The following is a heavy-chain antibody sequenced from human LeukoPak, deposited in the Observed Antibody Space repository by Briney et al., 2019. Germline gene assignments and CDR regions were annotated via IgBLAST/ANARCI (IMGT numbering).Heavy chain of an antibody. CDR1: EYSFATYW. J-gene: IGHJ4*02. D-gene: IGHD1-26*01. CDR3: ARPLQGIVGATGYDY. Sequence: PGESLKISCQGSEYSFATYWIAWLRQMPVKGLEWMGIIYPSDSDTRYSPSFQGQVTISADKSIKTAYLQWSSLKASDTAMYYCARPLQGIVGATGYDYWGQGTLVTVSS. CDR2: IYPSDSDT. V-gene: IGHV5-51*01.